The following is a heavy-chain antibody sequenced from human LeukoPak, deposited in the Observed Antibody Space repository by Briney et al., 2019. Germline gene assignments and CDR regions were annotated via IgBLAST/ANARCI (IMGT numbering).Heavy chain of an antibody. Sequence: GGSLRLSCVASGITLSNAWMTWVCQAPGKGLEWVGRIESKIDGGRTDYAAAVKGRFTISRDDSKNILFLHMNGLNTEDTAVYYCTTVSPYGDYLYYFDFWGLGTLVTVSS. CDR3: TTVSPYGDYLYYFDF. V-gene: IGHV3-15*04. CDR1: GITLSNAW. J-gene: IGHJ4*02. CDR2: IESKIDGGRT. D-gene: IGHD4-17*01.